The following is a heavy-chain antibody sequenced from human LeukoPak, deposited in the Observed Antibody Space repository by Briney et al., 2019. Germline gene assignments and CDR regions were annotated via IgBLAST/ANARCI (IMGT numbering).Heavy chain of an antibody. V-gene: IGHV1-69*06. CDR3: ARDSSGWYGGPFDP. D-gene: IGHD6-19*01. J-gene: IGHJ5*02. CDR2: IIPIFGTA. Sequence: SVKVSCKASGGTFSSYAISWVRQAPGQGLEWMGGIIPIFGTANYAQKFQGRVTITADKSTSTAYMELSSLRSEDTAVYYCARDSSGWYGGPFDPWGQGTLVTVSS. CDR1: GGTFSSYA.